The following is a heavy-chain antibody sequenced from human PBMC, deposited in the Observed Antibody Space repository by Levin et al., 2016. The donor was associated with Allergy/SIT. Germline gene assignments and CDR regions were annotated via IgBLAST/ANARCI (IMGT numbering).Heavy chain of an antibody. CDR2: ISHSGST. V-gene: IGHV4-34*01. D-gene: IGHD6-13*01. CDR1: DGSFSGYY. CDR3: ARERAENSRPSHYYYYGLDV. J-gene: IGHJ6*02. Sequence: SETLSLTCGVYDGSFSGYYWSWIRQSPGKGLEWIGEISHSGSTNYNPSLKSRVTISVDKSKKQFSLNLTSVTAADTAVYYCARERAENSRPSHYYYYGLDVWGQGTTVTVS.